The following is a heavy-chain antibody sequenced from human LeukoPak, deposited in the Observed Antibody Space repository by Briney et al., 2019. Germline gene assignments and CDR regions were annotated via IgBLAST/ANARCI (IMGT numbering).Heavy chain of an antibody. J-gene: IGHJ6*03. V-gene: IGHV3-11*01. D-gene: IGHD2-2*02. Sequence: GGSLRLSCAASGFTFSDYYMSWIRQAPGKGLEWVSYISSSGSTIYYADSVKGRFTISRDNAKNSLYLQMNSLRAEDTAVYYCARVTSHLHCSSTSCYNVSEDYYYYYMDVWGKGTTVTVSS. CDR3: ARVTSHLHCSSTSCYNVSEDYYYYYMDV. CDR1: GFTFSDYY. CDR2: ISSSGSTI.